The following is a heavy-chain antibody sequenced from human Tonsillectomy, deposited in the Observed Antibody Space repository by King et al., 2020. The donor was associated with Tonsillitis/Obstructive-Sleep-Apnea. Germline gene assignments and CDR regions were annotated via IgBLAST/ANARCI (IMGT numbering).Heavy chain of an antibody. CDR2: ISAYNGNT. D-gene: IGHD1-26*01. Sequence: VQLVESGGEVKKPGASVKVSCKASGYTFSSYGISWVRQAPGQGLEWMGWISAYNGNTNYAQKFQGRVTMTTDTSTSTVYMELRSLRSDDTAVYYCARSPVVGPTRGDYWGQGTLVTVSS. CDR3: ARSPVVGPTRGDY. V-gene: IGHV1-18*01. J-gene: IGHJ4*02. CDR1: GYTFSSYG.